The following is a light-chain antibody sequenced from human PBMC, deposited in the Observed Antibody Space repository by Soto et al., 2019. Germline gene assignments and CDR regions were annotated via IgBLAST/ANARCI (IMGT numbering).Light chain of an antibody. J-gene: IGLJ1*01. CDR1: DVGDYKY. CDR3: SSYTSSDTLV. CDR2: EVS. Sequence: QSALTQPASVSGSPGQSITISCSDVGDYKYVSWYQQHPGKAPKLLIYEVSNRPSGISTRFSGSKSVNTASLTISRLQAEDEADYYCSSYTSSDTLVFGAGTKLTVL. V-gene: IGLV2-14*01.